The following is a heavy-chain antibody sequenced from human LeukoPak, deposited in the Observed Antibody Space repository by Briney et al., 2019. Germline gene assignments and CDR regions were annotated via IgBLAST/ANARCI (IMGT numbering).Heavy chain of an antibody. D-gene: IGHD6-6*01. J-gene: IGHJ4*02. CDR2: ISLGGVNT. V-gene: IGHV3-23*01. Sequence: PGGSLILSCAASGFTFSSYDMSWGRRAPGKGLEEVSAISLGGVNTYYADSVKSRFTVSRVNSKNTLYLRMNSLRVEDTAVYYWAKNVIYSSSAVDYWGQGTLVTVSS. CDR1: GFTFSSYD. CDR3: AKNVIYSSSAVDY.